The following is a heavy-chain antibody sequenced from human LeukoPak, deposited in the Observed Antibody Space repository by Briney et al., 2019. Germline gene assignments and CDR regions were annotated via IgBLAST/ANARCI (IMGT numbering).Heavy chain of an antibody. D-gene: IGHD6-13*01. J-gene: IGHJ6*03. CDR1: GFTVSSNY. Sequence: GGSLRLSCAASGFTVSSNYMSWVRQAPGKGLGWVSVIYSGGSTYYADSVKGRFTISRDNSKNTLYLQMNSLRAEDTAVYYCARRQLAQYYYYYMDVWGKGTTVTVSS. V-gene: IGHV3-53*01. CDR2: IYSGGST. CDR3: ARRQLAQYYYYYMDV.